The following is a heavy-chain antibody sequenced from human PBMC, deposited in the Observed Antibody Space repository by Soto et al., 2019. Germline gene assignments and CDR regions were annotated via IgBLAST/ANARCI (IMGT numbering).Heavy chain of an antibody. J-gene: IGHJ5*02. V-gene: IGHV1-18*01. Sequence: ASVKVSCKSSGYTFTSYCISWVRQAPGQGLECMGWISAYNGNTNYAQKLQGRVTMTTDTSTSTAYMELRSLRSDDTAVYYCAKSNLVVPAAIGHQYNWFDPWGQGTLVTVSS. CDR1: GYTFTSYC. CDR2: ISAYNGNT. CDR3: AKSNLVVPAAIGHQYNWFDP. D-gene: IGHD2-2*02.